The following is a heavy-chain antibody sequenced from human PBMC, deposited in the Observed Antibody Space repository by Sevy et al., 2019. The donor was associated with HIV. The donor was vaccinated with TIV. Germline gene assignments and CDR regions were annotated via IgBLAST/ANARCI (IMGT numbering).Heavy chain of an antibody. Sequence: GGSLRLSCAASGFTVSSNYMSWVRQAPGKGLEWVSVIYSGGSTYYADSVKSRFIISRDNSKNTLYLQMNSLRAEDTAVYYCARGRGTGYSYGFDYWGQGTLVTVSS. J-gene: IGHJ4*02. V-gene: IGHV3-66*01. CDR1: GFTVSSNY. D-gene: IGHD5-18*01. CDR2: IYSGGST. CDR3: ARGRGTGYSYGFDY.